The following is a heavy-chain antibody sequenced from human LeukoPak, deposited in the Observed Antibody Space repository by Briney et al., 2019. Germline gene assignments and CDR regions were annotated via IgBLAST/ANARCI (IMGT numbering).Heavy chain of an antibody. J-gene: IGHJ4*02. CDR1: GYTFTGYD. V-gene: IGHV1-8*01. CDR3: ARGPAWNYNSAYYFDY. D-gene: IGHD1-7*01. CDR2: MNPNSGNT. Sequence: ASVTVSYKASGYTFTGYDINWVRQATGQGLEWMGWMNPNSGNTGYAQKFQGRVTMTRNTSITTAYMELNSLRSEDTAVYYCARGPAWNYNSAYYFDYWGQGALVTVSS.